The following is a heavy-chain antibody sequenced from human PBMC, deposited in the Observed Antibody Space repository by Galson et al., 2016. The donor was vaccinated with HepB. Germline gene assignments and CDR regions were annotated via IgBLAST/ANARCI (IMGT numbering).Heavy chain of an antibody. CDR1: EFTFTSYA. D-gene: IGHD6-6*01. Sequence: SLRLSCAASEFTFTSYAMSWVRQAPGKGLEWVSSINNSGGRTHYADSVRGRFTISRDNSKNTLFQQMNSLRAEDTALYYCAKDRWTGQLLPHGFDYWGQGTLVTVSS. V-gene: IGHV3-23*01. CDR3: AKDRWTGQLLPHGFDY. J-gene: IGHJ4*02. CDR2: INNSGGRT.